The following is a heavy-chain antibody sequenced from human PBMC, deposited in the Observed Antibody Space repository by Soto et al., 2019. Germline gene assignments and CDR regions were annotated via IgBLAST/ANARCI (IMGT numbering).Heavy chain of an antibody. V-gene: IGHV3-66*01. CDR1: GFTVSSNY. J-gene: IGHJ6*02. Sequence: PGGSLRLSCAASGFTVSSNYMSWVRQAPGKGLEWVSVIYSGGSTYYADSVKGRFTISRDNSKNTLYLQMNSLRAEDTAVYYCARESSVYYYYGMDVWGQGTKVTVSS. CDR2: IYSGGST. CDR3: ARESSVYYYYGMDV.